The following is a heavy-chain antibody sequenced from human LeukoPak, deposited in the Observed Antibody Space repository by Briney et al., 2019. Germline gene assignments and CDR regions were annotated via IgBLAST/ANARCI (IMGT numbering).Heavy chain of an antibody. CDR3: TTVAVPRAFDYYCYGMDV. J-gene: IGHJ6*02. D-gene: IGHD3-3*02. CDR1: GFTFSNAW. V-gene: IGHV3-15*01. CDR2: IKSKTDGGTT. Sequence: GGSLRLSCAASGFTFSNAWMSWVRQAPGKGLEWVGRIKSKTDGGTTDYAAPVKGRFTISRDDSKNTLYLQMNSLKTEDTAVYYCTTVAVPRAFDYYCYGMDVWGQGTTVTVYS.